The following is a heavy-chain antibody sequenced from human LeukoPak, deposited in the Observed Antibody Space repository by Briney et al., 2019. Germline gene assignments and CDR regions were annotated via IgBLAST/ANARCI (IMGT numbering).Heavy chain of an antibody. CDR3: AREDVSGWYEPAFDI. V-gene: IGHV4-34*01. CDR2: INHSGST. CDR1: GGSFSGYY. D-gene: IGHD6-19*01. Sequence: SETLSLTCAVYGGSFSGYYWSWIRQPPGKGLEWIGEINHSGSTNYNPSLKSRVTISVDTSKNQFSPKVSSVTAADTAVYYCAREDVSGWYEPAFDIWGQGTMVTVSS. J-gene: IGHJ3*02.